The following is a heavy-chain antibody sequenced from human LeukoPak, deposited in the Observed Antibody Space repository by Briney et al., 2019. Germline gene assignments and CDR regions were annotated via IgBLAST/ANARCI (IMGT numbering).Heavy chain of an antibody. J-gene: IGHJ5*02. D-gene: IGHD3-10*02. V-gene: IGHV1-18*04. Sequence: ASVKVSCKASGYTFTSYGISWVRQAPGRGLEWMGWISAYNGNTNYAQKLQGRVTMTTDTSTSTAYMELRSLRSDDTAVYYCARDTPPLFGESNWFDPWGQGTLVTVSS. CDR1: GYTFTSYG. CDR2: ISAYNGNT. CDR3: ARDTPPLFGESNWFDP.